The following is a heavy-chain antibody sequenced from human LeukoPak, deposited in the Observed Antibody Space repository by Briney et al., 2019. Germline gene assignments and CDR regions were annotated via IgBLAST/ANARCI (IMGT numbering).Heavy chain of an antibody. CDR3: ARGRGSTRPHWFDP. D-gene: IGHD2-2*01. CDR1: GGSISGSSYY. CDR2: INHSGST. V-gene: IGHV4-39*07. J-gene: IGHJ5*02. Sequence: SETLSLTCTVSGGSISGSSYYWGWIRQPPGKGLEWIGEINHSGSTNYNPSLKSRVTISVDTSKNQFSLKLSSVTAADTAVYYCARGRGSTRPHWFDPWGQGTLVTVSS.